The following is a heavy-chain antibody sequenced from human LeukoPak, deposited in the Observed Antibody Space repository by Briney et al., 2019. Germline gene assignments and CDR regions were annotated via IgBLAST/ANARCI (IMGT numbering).Heavy chain of an antibody. V-gene: IGHV1-18*04. CDR3: ARDQLWFGELLYQFDY. Sequence: GASVKVSCKASGYTFTSYGISWVRQAPGQGLEWMGRISAYNGNTNYAQKLQGRVTMTTDTSTSTAYMELRSLRSDDTAVYYCARDQLWFGELLYQFDYWGQGTLVTVSS. CDR1: GYTFTSYG. CDR2: ISAYNGNT. J-gene: IGHJ4*02. D-gene: IGHD3-10*01.